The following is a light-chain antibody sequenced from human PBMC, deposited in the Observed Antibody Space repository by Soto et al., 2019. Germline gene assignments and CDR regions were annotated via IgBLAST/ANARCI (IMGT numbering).Light chain of an antibody. Sequence: EIVMTQSPATLSVSPGEKDTISCRASQIVSSNLAWYQQKLGQAPRLLIYGASTRATGIPARFSGSGSGTEFTLTISSLQSEDFAVYYCQQYNNWPATFGQGTKVDIK. J-gene: IGKJ1*01. CDR2: GAS. CDR1: QIVSSN. V-gene: IGKV3-15*01. CDR3: QQYNNWPAT.